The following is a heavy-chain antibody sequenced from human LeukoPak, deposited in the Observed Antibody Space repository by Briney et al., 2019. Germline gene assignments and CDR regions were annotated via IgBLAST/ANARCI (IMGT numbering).Heavy chain of an antibody. CDR1: GDPISNFY. Sequence: SETLSLTCSVSGDPISNFYWSWIRQSPEKGLEWIGDLYYGGSTNYNPSLKSRVTISVDTSKNQFSLKLSSVTAADTAVYYCARHDGGYMVRGYDYWGQGTLVTVSS. V-gene: IGHV4-59*08. CDR2: LYYGGST. J-gene: IGHJ4*02. D-gene: IGHD3-10*01. CDR3: ARHDGGYMVRGYDY.